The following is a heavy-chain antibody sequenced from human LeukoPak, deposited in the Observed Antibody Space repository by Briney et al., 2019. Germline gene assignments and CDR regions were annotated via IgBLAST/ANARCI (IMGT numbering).Heavy chain of an antibody. CDR1: GFTFSSYG. Sequence: GGSLRLSCAASGFTFSSYGMHWVRQAPGKGLEWVAVIWYDGSNKYYADSVKGRFTISRDNSKNTLYLQMNSLRAEDTAVYYCARDGRRYCSSTSCYNVDYWGQGTLVTVSS. CDR3: ARDGRRYCSSTSCYNVDY. CDR2: IWYDGSNK. J-gene: IGHJ4*01. D-gene: IGHD2-2*02. V-gene: IGHV3-33*01.